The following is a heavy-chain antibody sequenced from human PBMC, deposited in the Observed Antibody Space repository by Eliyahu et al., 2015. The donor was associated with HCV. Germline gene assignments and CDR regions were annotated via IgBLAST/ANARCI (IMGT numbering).Heavy chain of an antibody. CDR3: ASGGGGIAVAGTGGWFDP. J-gene: IGHJ5*02. CDR1: GGSITTYY. CDR2: IHXSGST. V-gene: IGHV4-59*01. D-gene: IGHD6-19*01. Sequence: QVQLQESGPGLVQPSETLSLTCTVSGGSITTYYWSWIRQPPGKGLEWIGYIHXSGSTHYXPSLKSRVTMSVDTSKNQFSLKLSSVTAADTAVYYCASGGGGIAVAGTGGWFDPWGQGTLITVSS.